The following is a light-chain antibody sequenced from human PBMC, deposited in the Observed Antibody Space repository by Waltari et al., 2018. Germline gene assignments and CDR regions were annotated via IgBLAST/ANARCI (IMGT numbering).Light chain of an antibody. CDR3: QQANSLVFT. CDR2: GAS. Sequence: DIQMTQSPSSISASVGDSVTMPCRASQGIGSWLVWYQQKPGKAPKLLIYGASTLQSGVPSRFSGSGSGTDFILTISSLQPEDFATYYCQQANSLVFTFGPGTKVDVK. V-gene: IGKV1-12*01. J-gene: IGKJ3*01. CDR1: QGIGSW.